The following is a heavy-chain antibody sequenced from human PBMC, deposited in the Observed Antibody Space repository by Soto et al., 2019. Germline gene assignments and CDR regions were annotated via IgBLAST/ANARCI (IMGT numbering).Heavy chain of an antibody. Sequence: PGGSLRLSCAASGFTFSSYGMHWVRQAPGKGLEWVAVISYDGSNKYYADSVKGRFTISRDNSKNTLYLQMNSLRAEDTAVYYCAKAATAPNGMDVWGQGTTVTVSS. CDR1: GFTFSSYG. J-gene: IGHJ6*02. V-gene: IGHV3-30*18. D-gene: IGHD2-15*01. CDR2: ISYDGSNK. CDR3: AKAATAPNGMDV.